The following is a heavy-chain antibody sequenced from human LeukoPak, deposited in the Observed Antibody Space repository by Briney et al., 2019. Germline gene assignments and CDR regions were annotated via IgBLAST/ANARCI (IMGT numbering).Heavy chain of an antibody. V-gene: IGHV3-64D*06. D-gene: IGHD2-2*01. CDR3: VKDHYCSSTSCYPDFDY. CDR1: GFTFSSYA. Sequence: GGSLRLSCSASGFTFSSYAMHWVRQAPGKGLEYVSAISSNGGSTYYAGSVKGRFTISRDNSKNTLYLQMSSLRAEDTAVYYCVKDHYCSSTSCYPDFDYWGQGTLVTVSS. J-gene: IGHJ4*02. CDR2: ISSNGGST.